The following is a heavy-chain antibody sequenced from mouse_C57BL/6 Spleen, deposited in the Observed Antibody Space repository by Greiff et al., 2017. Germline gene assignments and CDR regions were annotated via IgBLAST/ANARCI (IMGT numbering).Heavy chain of an antibody. Sequence: EVQLQQSGPELVKPGASVKISCKASGYTFTDYYMNWVKQSHGKSLEWIGDINPNDGGTSYNQKFKGKATLTVDKSSSTAYMALRSLTSEDSAVYYCARKRGYYFDYWGQGTTLTVSS. CDR2: INPNDGGT. CDR1: GYTFTDYY. CDR3: ARKRGYYFDY. V-gene: IGHV1-26*01. J-gene: IGHJ2*01.